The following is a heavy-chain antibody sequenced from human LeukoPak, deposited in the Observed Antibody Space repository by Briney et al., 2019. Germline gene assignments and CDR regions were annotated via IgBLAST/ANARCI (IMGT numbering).Heavy chain of an antibody. Sequence: GGSLRLSCTTSGFTFGDSAMSWVRQAPGKGLEWVGFIRSKSCGGTTEYAASVKGRFTISRDDSKNIAYLQMNSLKTEDTAVYYCTRDFGRRYYDSSSYYWESDYWGQGTLVTVSS. V-gene: IGHV3-49*04. CDR2: IRSKSCGGTT. D-gene: IGHD3-22*01. CDR3: TRDFGRRYYDSSSYYWESDY. CDR1: GFTFGDSA. J-gene: IGHJ4*02.